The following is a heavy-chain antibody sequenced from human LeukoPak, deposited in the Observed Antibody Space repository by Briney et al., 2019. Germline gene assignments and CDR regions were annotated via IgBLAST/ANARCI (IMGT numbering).Heavy chain of an antibody. D-gene: IGHD1-20*01. J-gene: IGHJ4*02. Sequence: GRSLRLSCAASGFTFSTYNMHWVRQAPGKGLEWVALIWSDGSYKYYADSVMGRFTISRDYSKNTLYLQMNSLRAEDTAVYYCARDPATVTGTTEGPDYWGQGTLVTVSS. V-gene: IGHV3-33*01. CDR1: GFTFSTYN. CDR3: ARDPATVTGTTEGPDY. CDR2: IWSDGSYK.